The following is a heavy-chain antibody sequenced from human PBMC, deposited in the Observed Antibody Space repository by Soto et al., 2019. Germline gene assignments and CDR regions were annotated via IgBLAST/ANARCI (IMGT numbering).Heavy chain of an antibody. J-gene: IGHJ6*02. CDR3: EKPLYRGGGNSSGWFYGMDV. CDR2: INGSGGST. V-gene: IGHV3-23*01. CDR1: GFTFSSYA. D-gene: IGHD6-19*01. Sequence: VGSLRLSCAASGFTFSSYAMSWVRQAPGKGLEWVSAINGSGGSTYYADSVKGRFTISRDNSKNTLYLQMNSLRAEDTAVYYCEKPLYRGGGNSSGWFYGMDVWGQGTTVTVSS.